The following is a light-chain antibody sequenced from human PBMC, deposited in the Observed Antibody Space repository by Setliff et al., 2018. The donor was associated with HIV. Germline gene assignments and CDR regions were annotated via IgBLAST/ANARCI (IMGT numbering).Light chain of an antibody. CDR2: HVT. J-gene: IGLJ1*01. CDR1: SSDIGSYNY. CDR3: NTYISSTPNYV. V-gene: IGLV2-14*01. Sequence: QSVLTQPASVSGPPGQSIAISCTGTSSDIGSYNYVSWYQHHPGKAPRLIIYHVTNRPSGVSDRFSGSKSGNTASLTISGLQAEDEADYYCNTYISSTPNYVFGTGTKVTVL.